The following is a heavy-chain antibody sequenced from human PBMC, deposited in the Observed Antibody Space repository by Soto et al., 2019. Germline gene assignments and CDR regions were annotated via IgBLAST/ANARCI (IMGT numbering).Heavy chain of an antibody. J-gene: IGHJ5*01. CDR1: GGSVRAPDW. V-gene: IGHV4-4*02. Sequence: SETLSLTCTLSGGSVRAPDWWNWVRQPPDKGLEWIAEVHISGHSNYNPSLRSRVSVSIDSSKNQFYLNLNSVTAADTAIYYCARVRQGCSANNCYFDPWGQGTQVTVSS. CDR2: VHISGHS. D-gene: IGHD1-1*01. CDR3: ARVRQGCSANNCYFDP.